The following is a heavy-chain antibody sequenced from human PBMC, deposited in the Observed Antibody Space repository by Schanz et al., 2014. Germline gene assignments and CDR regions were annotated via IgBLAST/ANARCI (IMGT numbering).Heavy chain of an antibody. J-gene: IGHJ4*02. CDR3: ARDRLECGAECYSVEAFEI. D-gene: IGHD2-21*01. CDR1: GGTFSSFG. Sequence: QVQLVQSGAEAKKPGSSVKVSCKASGGTFSSFGINWVRQAPGQGLEWMGRIIPSLGLAKYEQKFQAKVTITADTSTTTAYMELSGMRSEDTAVYYCARDRLECGAECYSVEAFEIWGQGTLVIVSS. CDR2: IIPSLGLA. V-gene: IGHV1-69*09.